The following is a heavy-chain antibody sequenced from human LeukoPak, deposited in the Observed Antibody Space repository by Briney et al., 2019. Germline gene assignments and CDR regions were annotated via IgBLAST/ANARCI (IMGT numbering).Heavy chain of an antibody. J-gene: IGHJ4*02. V-gene: IGHV3-30*09. CDR2: LSPEQTNM. D-gene: IGHD3-22*01. Sequence: GGSLRLSCVASGFILSNYPMHWVRQAPDKRLEWLGFLSPEQTNMYADSVKGRLAISRDNSKNTMYIQMNDLRPEDTAMFYCAKEGGSSGHAGYFDNWGQGTLVTVSS. CDR3: AKEGGSSGHAGYFDN. CDR1: GFILSNYP.